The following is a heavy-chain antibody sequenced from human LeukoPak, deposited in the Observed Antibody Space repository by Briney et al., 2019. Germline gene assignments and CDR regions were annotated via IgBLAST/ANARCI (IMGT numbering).Heavy chain of an antibody. J-gene: IGHJ4*02. CDR3: ARDPVGGGYYDSSGYFDY. CDR2: IKQDGSEK. V-gene: IGHV3-7*01. D-gene: IGHD3-22*01. Sequence: GGSLRFYGAASGFTFSGYWMSWVRQAPGKGLEWVANIKQDGSEKYYVDSVKGRFTISRDNAKNSLYLQMNSLRAEDTAVYYCARDPVGGGYYDSSGYFDYWGQGTLVTVSS. CDR1: GFTFSGYW.